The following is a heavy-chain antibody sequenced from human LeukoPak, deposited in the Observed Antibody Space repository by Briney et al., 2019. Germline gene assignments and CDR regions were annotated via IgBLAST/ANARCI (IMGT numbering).Heavy chain of an antibody. CDR1: GGSISSHY. V-gene: IGHV4-59*11. CDR2: ISNSGST. CDR3: GRDALVGYFSYYYMDV. Sequence: SETLSLTCTVSGGSISSHYWTWIRQSPVKGLEWIGDISNSGSTSYNPSLKSRVTISIDTSKNQFSLKLISVTAADTAVYYCGRDALVGYFSYYYMDVWGKGTTVTVSS. D-gene: IGHD2-15*01. J-gene: IGHJ6*03.